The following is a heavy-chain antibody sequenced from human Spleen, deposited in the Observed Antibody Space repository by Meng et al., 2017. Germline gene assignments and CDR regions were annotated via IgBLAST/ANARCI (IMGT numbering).Heavy chain of an antibody. Sequence: GGSLRLSCAASGFTFSSYEMNWVRQAPGKGLEWVSYISSSGSTIYYADSVKGRFTISRDNAKNSLYLQMNSLRAEDTAVYYCARASMGGATSDYWGQGTLVTVSS. V-gene: IGHV3-48*03. D-gene: IGHD1-26*01. CDR1: GFTFSSYE. CDR2: ISSSGSTI. CDR3: ARASMGGATSDY. J-gene: IGHJ4*02.